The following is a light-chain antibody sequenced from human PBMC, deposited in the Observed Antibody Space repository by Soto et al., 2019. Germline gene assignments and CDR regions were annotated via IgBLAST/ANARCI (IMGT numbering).Light chain of an antibody. J-gene: IGLJ2*01. CDR3: SSYTSSSTLV. CDR1: SSDVGAYNY. Sequence: QSALTQPASVSGSPGQSITISCTGTSSDVGAYNYVSWYQQLPGNAPKLIIYEVTNRPSGVSNRFSGSKSGNTASLTISGLQAEDEADYSCSSYTSSSTLVFGGGTKLTVL. V-gene: IGLV2-14*01. CDR2: EVT.